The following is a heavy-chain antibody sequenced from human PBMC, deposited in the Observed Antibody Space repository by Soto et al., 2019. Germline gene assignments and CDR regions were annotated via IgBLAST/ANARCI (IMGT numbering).Heavy chain of an antibody. J-gene: IGHJ5*02. CDR3: ASGTEYYDFWSGYYA. Sequence: PSETLSLTCTASGGSISSSSYYWGWIRQPPGKGLEWIGSIYYSGSTYYNPSLKSRVTISVDTSKNQFSLKLSSVTAADTAVYYCASGTEYYDFWSGYYAWGQGTLVTVSS. V-gene: IGHV4-39*01. CDR2: IYYSGST. D-gene: IGHD3-3*01. CDR1: GGSISSSSYY.